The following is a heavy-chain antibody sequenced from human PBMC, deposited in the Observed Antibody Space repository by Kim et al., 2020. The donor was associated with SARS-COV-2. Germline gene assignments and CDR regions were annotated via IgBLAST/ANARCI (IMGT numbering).Heavy chain of an antibody. CDR3: AKDRSVSSSWFEGYYFDY. Sequence: GGSLRLSCAASGFTFSSYGMHWVRQAPGKGLEWVAVMSYDGSNKYFADSVKGRFTISRDNSKNTLYLQMNSLRAEDTAVYYCAKDRSVSSSWFEGYYFDYWGQGTLVTVSS. J-gene: IGHJ4*02. CDR1: GFTFSSYG. CDR2: MSYDGSNK. V-gene: IGHV3-30*18. D-gene: IGHD6-13*01.